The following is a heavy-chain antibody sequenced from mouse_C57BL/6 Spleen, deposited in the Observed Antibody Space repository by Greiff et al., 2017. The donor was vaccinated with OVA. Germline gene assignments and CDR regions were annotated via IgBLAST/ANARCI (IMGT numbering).Heavy chain of an antibody. Sequence: VQLQQSGPELVKPGASVKISCKASGYAFSSSWMNWVKQRPGKGLEWIGRIYPGDGDTHYNGKFKGKATLTADKSSSPAYMQLSSLTSEDSAVYCLSPHGSSNESWFAYWGQGTLVTVSA. J-gene: IGHJ3*01. CDR3: SPHGSSNESWFAY. V-gene: IGHV1-82*01. D-gene: IGHD1-1*01. CDR2: IYPGDGDT. CDR1: GYAFSSSW.